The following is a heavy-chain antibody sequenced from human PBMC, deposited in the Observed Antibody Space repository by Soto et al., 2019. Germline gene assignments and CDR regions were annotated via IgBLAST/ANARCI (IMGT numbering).Heavy chain of an antibody. D-gene: IGHD1-26*01. Sequence: QVQLQESGPGLVKPSGTLSLTCAVSDGSIISTNWWSWVRQPPGKGLEWIGEIYHSGSTNYNPSLKGRVTMSVDQSKNQFSLRVTSVTAAGTAIYYCAKAYRGWFDPWGQGTLVTVSS. V-gene: IGHV4-4*02. CDR2: IYHSGST. CDR1: DGSIISTNW. CDR3: AKAYRGWFDP. J-gene: IGHJ5*02.